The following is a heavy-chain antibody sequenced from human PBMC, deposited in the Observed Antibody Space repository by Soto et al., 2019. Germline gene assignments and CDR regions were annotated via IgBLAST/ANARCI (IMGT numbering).Heavy chain of an antibody. Sequence: QVQLQQWGAGLLKPSETLSLTCAVYGGAVNGYYWNWIRQPPGKGLERIGEINHTGGTHYNPSLKSRVTMSVDTSKNQFSLRLSSVTAADTAIYYCATRITVFGLLIPPFDPWGQGTQVTVSS. CDR3: ATRITVFGLLIPPFDP. CDR2: INHTGGT. J-gene: IGHJ5*02. V-gene: IGHV4-34*02. D-gene: IGHD3-3*01. CDR1: GGAVNGYY.